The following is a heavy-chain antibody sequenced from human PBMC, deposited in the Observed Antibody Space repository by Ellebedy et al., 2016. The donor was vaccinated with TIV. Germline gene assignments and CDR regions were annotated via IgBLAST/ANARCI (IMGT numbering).Heavy chain of an antibody. V-gene: IGHV3-53*01. D-gene: IGHD6-13*01. CDR2: ISNGGDT. CDR3: AKLSGVLSWYADY. CDR1: GLTLSDHF. J-gene: IGHJ4*02. Sequence: GESLKISCAVSGLTLSDHFMDWVRQAPGKGLEWVSVISNGGDTTYADSVKGRFTISRDNSKRTLYLQMNSLRADDTAIYYCAKLSGVLSWYADYWGLGARVTVSS.